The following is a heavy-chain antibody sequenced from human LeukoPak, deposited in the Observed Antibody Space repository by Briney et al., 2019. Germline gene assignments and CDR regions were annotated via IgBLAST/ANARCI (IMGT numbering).Heavy chain of an antibody. CDR1: GGSISSYY. Sequence: PSETLSLTCTVCGGSISSYYWSWIRQPPGKGLEWIGYIYYSGSTNYNPSLKSRVTISVDTSKNQFSLKLSSVTAADTAVYYCARHAVAGNNWYFDLWGRGTLVTVSS. CDR3: ARHAVAGNNWYFDL. V-gene: IGHV4-59*08. D-gene: IGHD6-19*01. J-gene: IGHJ2*01. CDR2: IYYSGST.